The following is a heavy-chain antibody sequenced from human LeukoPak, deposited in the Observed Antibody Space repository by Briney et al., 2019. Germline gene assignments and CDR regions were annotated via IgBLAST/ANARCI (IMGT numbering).Heavy chain of an antibody. Sequence: KTSETLSLTCAVSGGSIINSNWWSWIRQPPGKGLEWIGYIYYTGSTDYNPSLKSRVAISVDTSKNQFSLKLSSVTAADTAVYYCARGSKAAPGTFDYWGQGTLVTVSS. CDR1: GGSIINSNW. V-gene: IGHV4-59*01. CDR3: ARGSKAAPGTFDY. D-gene: IGHD6-13*01. J-gene: IGHJ4*02. CDR2: IYYTGST.